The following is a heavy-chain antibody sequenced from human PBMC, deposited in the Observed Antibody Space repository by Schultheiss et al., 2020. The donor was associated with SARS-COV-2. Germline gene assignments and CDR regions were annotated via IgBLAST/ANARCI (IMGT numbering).Heavy chain of an antibody. D-gene: IGHD5-18*01. V-gene: IGHV3-48*04. CDR2: ISSSSSTI. CDR1: GFTFSSYS. CDR3: ARERAMGLDY. Sequence: GESLKISCAASGFTFSSYSMNWVRQAPGKGLEWVSYISSSSSTIYYADSVKGRFTISRDNAKNSLYLQMNSLRAEDTAVYYCARERAMGLDYWGQGTLVTVSS. J-gene: IGHJ4*02.